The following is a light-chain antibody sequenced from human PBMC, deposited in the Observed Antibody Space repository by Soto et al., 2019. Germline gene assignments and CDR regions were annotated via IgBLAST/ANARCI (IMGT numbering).Light chain of an antibody. V-gene: IGKV3-11*01. J-gene: IGKJ4*01. CDR2: YAS. CDR3: RQRSNWPLT. Sequence: EILLTQSPATLSLSPGESATLSCRASQSFPNYLTWYQQKPGQAPRLLIYYASNRATGIPARISGSGSGTDVTLTISSREPEDSAVYYCRQRSNWPLTFGGGTKVDI. CDR1: QSFPNY.